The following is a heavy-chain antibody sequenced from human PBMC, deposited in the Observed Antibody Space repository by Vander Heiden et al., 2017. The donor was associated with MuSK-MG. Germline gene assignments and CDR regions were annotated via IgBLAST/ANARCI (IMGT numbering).Heavy chain of an antibody. CDR3: ARDPYYGSGSYYIDFDY. CDR2: ISSSSSYI. D-gene: IGHD3-10*01. Sequence: VQLVESGGGLVKPGGSLSLPCAAAGITFSSDSMNWGRQAPGKGLEWGSSISSSSSYIYYADSVKGRFTISRDNAKSSLYLQMNSLRAEDTAVYYGARDPYYGSGSYYIDFDYWGQGTLVTGSA. V-gene: IGHV3-21*01. CDR1: GITFSSDS. J-gene: IGHJ4*02.